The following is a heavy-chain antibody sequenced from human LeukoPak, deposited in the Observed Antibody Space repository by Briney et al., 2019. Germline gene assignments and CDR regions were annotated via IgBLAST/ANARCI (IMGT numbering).Heavy chain of an antibody. J-gene: IGHJ4*02. CDR1: GFTFCDYA. Sequence: PGGSLRLSCTASGFTFCDYAMSWFRQAPGKGLEWVGFIRSKAYGGTTEYAASVKGRFTISRDDSKSIAYLQMNSLKTEDTAVYYCTRDRSSGWYVVPDYWGQGTLVTVSS. CDR3: TRDRSSGWYVVPDY. V-gene: IGHV3-49*03. CDR2: IRSKAYGGTT. D-gene: IGHD6-19*01.